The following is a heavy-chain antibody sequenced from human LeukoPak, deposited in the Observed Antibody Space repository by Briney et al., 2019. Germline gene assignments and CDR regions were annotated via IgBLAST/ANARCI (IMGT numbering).Heavy chain of an antibody. CDR3: ARDRGAYCGGDCYLGFDY. D-gene: IGHD2-21*02. J-gene: IGHJ4*01. V-gene: IGHV3-21*01. CDR2: IAGSSGYI. CDR1: GFTFSSYT. Sequence: PGGSLRLSCAASGFTFSSYTMNWVRQAPGKGLEWGSSIAGSSGYISYADSVKGRFTISRDNAKKSLYLQMTSPTAEDTAVYYCARDRGAYCGGDCYLGFDYWGRGTLVTVSS.